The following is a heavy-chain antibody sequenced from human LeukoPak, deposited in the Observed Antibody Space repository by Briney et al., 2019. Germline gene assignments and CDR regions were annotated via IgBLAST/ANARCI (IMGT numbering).Heavy chain of an antibody. Sequence: LPGGSLRLSCAASGFTFSTYAMSWVRQAPGKGLEWVSSISGSGYSTYYADSVKGRFTISRDNSWNTLFLQMNSLRAEDTAVYYCSKKGQNEDYGKPDWGQGTLVTVSS. CDR3: SKKGQNEDYGKPD. CDR1: GFTFSTYA. J-gene: IGHJ4*02. V-gene: IGHV3-23*01. D-gene: IGHD4-17*01. CDR2: ISGSGYST.